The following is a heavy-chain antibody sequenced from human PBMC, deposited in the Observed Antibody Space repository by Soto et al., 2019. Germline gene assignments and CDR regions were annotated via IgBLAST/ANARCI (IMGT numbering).Heavy chain of an antibody. CDR3: ARGPRGYVYYHGMDV. Sequence: QVQVHESGPGLVKPSETLSLTCTVSGGSISIYYCSWIRQAAGKGLEWIGRIDTSGTTNYNPALKSRVTMSVDASKNQFSLNLSSVTAADTAVYYCARGPRGYVYYHGMDVWGQGTTVTVSS. CDR2: IDTSGTT. V-gene: IGHV4-4*07. J-gene: IGHJ6*02. D-gene: IGHD3-10*01. CDR1: GGSISIYY.